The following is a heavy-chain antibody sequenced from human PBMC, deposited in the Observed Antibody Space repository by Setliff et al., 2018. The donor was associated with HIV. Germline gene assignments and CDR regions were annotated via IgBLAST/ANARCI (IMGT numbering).Heavy chain of an antibody. CDR1: GVSISSQY. D-gene: IGHD4-4*01. Sequence: SETLSLTCAVSGVSISSQYWSWIRQPPGKGLEWIGFIYYNVNNNYNPSLKSRVSISVDTSKNQFSLGLSSVTAADTAVYYCTRGGSMTTLTTWGQGTLVTVSS. J-gene: IGHJ4*02. CDR2: IYYNVNN. CDR3: TRGGSMTTLTT. V-gene: IGHV4-59*11.